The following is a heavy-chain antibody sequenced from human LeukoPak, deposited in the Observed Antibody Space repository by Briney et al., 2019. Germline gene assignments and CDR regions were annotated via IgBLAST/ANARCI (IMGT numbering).Heavy chain of an antibody. CDR3: ARDSSGWYYFDY. V-gene: IGHV3-74*01. J-gene: IGHJ4*02. Sequence: GGSLRLSCAASGFTFSTYWMHWVRQASGKGLVWVSRINRDGSGTSYVDSVKGRFTISRDNAKNSLYLQMNSLRAEDTAVYYCARDSSGWYYFDYWGQGILVTVSS. CDR2: INRDGSGT. D-gene: IGHD6-19*01. CDR1: GFTFSTYW.